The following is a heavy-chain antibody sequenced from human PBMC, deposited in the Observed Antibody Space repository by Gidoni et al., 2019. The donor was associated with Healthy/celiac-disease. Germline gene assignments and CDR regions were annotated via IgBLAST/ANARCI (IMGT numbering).Heavy chain of an antibody. CDR2: ISYDGSNK. D-gene: IGHD3-16*01. Sequence: QVQLVESGGGVVQPGRSLRLSCAASGFPFSSYAMHWVRQAPGKGLEWVAVISYDGSNKYYADSVKGRFTISRDNSKNTLYLQMNSLRSEDTAVYYCARDVEGEVGYYFDYWGQGTLVTVSS. J-gene: IGHJ4*02. V-gene: IGHV3-30-3*01. CDR1: GFPFSSYA. CDR3: ARDVEGEVGYYFDY.